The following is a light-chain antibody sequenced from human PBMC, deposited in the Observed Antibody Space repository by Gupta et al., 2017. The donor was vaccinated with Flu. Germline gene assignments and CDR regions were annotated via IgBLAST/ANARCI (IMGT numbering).Light chain of an antibody. V-gene: IGKV1-5*03. CDR3: QEYSSYPRR. CDR1: QTVSHW. J-gene: IGKJ1*01. Sequence: GDSVTITGRASQTVSHWLDWDQQKQGKGPNLLIYRASTLQSGVPSRFSGSGSGTEFTLTISSLQPDDVATYYCQEYSSYPRRFGQGTKV. CDR2: RAS.